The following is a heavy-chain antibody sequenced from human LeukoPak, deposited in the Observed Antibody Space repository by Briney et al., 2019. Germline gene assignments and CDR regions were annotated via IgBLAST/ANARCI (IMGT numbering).Heavy chain of an antibody. J-gene: IGHJ4*02. CDR2: ISSSSSYI. D-gene: IGHD3-9*01. V-gene: IGHV3-21*01. CDR1: GFTFSSYS. CDR3: ARDLAHYDILTGLDY. Sequence: GGSLRLSCAASGFTFSSYSVNWVRQAPGKGLEWVSSISSSSSYIYYADSVKGRFTISRDNAKNSLYLQMNSLRAEDTAVYYCARDLAHYDILTGLDYWGQGTLVTVSS.